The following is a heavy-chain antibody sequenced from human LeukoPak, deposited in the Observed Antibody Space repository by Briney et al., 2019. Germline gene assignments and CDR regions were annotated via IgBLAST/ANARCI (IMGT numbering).Heavy chain of an antibody. J-gene: IGHJ4*02. Sequence: SVKVTCKASGGSFSSYAISWVRQAPGQGLEWMGRIIPILGTTNYAQKFQGRVTITADKSTSTAYMELISLRSEDTAVYYCEREEGYIYGTNDNWGQGTLVTVSS. D-gene: IGHD5-18*01. CDR3: EREEGYIYGTNDN. V-gene: IGHV1-69*04. CDR2: IIPILGTT. CDR1: GGSFSSYA.